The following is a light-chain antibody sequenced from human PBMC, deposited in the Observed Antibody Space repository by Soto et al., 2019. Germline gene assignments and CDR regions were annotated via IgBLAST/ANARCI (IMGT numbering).Light chain of an antibody. Sequence: QSVLTQPPSVSGAPGQRVTISCTGSSSNIGAGYDVHWYQQLPGTAPKLLIYGNSNRPSGVPDRFSGSKSGTSASLAITGLHAEDEADYYCQSYDSSLSGFWVFGGGTQLTVL. CDR3: QSYDSSLSGFWV. J-gene: IGLJ3*02. CDR2: GNS. CDR1: SSNIGAGYD. V-gene: IGLV1-40*01.